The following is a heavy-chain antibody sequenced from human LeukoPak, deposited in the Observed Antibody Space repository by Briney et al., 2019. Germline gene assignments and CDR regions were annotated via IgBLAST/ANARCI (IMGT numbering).Heavy chain of an antibody. CDR1: GFTFSSYG. Sequence: GGSLRLSCAASGFTFSSYGMHWVRQAPGKGLEWVAVISYDGSNKYYADSVKGRFTISRDNSKNTLYLQMNSLRAEDTAVYYCAKRISWAYYYDSSGYYSLDYWGQGSLVTVSS. CDR3: AKRISWAYYYDSSGYYSLDY. V-gene: IGHV3-30*18. CDR2: ISYDGSNK. J-gene: IGHJ4*02. D-gene: IGHD3-22*01.